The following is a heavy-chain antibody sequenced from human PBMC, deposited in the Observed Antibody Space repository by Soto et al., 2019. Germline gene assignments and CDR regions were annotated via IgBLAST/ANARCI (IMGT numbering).Heavy chain of an antibody. CDR1: GYTFTSYA. V-gene: IGHV1-3*01. CDR2: INAGNGNT. J-gene: IGHJ4*02. Sequence: QVQLVQFGAEVKKPGASVKVSCKASGYTFTSYAMHWVRQAPGQRLEWMGWINAGNGNTKYSQKFQGRVTITRDTSASTAYMELSSLRSEDTAVYYCARGTIFGVVITNYWGQGTLVTVSS. D-gene: IGHD3-3*01. CDR3: ARGTIFGVVITNY.